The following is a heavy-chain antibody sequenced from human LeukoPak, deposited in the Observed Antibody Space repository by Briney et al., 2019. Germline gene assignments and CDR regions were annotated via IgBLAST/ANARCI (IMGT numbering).Heavy chain of an antibody. Sequence: GTSVKVSCKASGFTFTSSAMQWVRQARGQRLEWIGWIVVGSGNTNYAQKFQERVTITRDMSTSTAYMELSSLRSEDTAVYYCAAGGITGTTWTFYYYYYGMDAWGQGTTVTVSS. J-gene: IGHJ6*02. CDR3: AAGGITGTTWTFYYYYYGMDA. D-gene: IGHD1-7*01. CDR1: GFTFTSSA. V-gene: IGHV1-58*02. CDR2: IVVGSGNT.